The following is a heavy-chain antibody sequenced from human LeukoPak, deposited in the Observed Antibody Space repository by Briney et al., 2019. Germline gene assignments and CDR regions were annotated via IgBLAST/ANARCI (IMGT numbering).Heavy chain of an antibody. CDR1: GDRVSINSVT. CDR3: ARRLTQYDCFDL. Sequence: SQTLSLTFAISGDRVSINSVTWNWVRQSPTRGLEWLRRTYYRSTWSNDYAVSVRGRIPVNPHPSKNQFSLHLNSVTPEDTAVYYCARRLTQYDCFDLWGQGILVTVSS. V-gene: IGHV6-1*01. D-gene: IGHD2-2*01. CDR2: TYYRSTWSN. J-gene: IGHJ5*02.